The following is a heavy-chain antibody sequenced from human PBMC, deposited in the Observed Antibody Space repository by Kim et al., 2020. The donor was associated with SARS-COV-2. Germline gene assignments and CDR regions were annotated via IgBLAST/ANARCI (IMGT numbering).Heavy chain of an antibody. D-gene: IGHD6-6*01. Sequence: SVKVSCKASGGTFSSYAISWVRQAPGQGLEWMGGIIPIFGTANYAQKFQGRVTITADESTSTAYMELSSLRSEDTAVYYCHLQGAIAARDYGMDVWGQGTTVIVSS. CDR2: IIPIFGTA. CDR3: HLQGAIAARDYGMDV. V-gene: IGHV1-69*13. CDR1: GGTFSSYA. J-gene: IGHJ6*02.